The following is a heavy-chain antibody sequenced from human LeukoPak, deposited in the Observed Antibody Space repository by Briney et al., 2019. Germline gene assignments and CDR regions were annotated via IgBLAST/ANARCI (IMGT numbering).Heavy chain of an antibody. CDR3: VRTYDENPLGWFDP. CDR1: GTAFRTYA. J-gene: IGHJ5*02. CDR2: ISINGGST. V-gene: IGHV3-64D*06. Sequence: GGSLRLSCSASGTAFRTYAMHWVRQPPGKGLYYVSAISINGGSTYYADSVRGRFTISRDNSKNTLYLQMSSLRPGDTAVYYCVRTYDENPLGWFDPWGQGTLVTVSS. D-gene: IGHD5-12*01.